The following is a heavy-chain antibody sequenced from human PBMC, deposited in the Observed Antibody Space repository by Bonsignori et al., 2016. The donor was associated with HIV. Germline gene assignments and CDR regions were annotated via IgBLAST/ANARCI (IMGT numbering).Heavy chain of an antibody. CDR2: INHSGST. D-gene: IGHD1-1*01. J-gene: IGHJ3*01. CDR3: ARHRATFNWSSFDL. CDR1: GGSFSGYY. Sequence: QVQLQQWGAGLLKPSETLSLTCTVYGGSFSGYYWGVDPPVPTGGGVEWIAEINHSGSTDYNASLKSRVTISMDTSKNQLSLILTSVTAADTAVYYCARHRATFNWSSFDLWGQGTMVTVSS. V-gene: IGHV4-34*01.